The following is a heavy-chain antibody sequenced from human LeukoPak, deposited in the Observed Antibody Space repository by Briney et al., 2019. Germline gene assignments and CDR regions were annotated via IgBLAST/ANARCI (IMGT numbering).Heavy chain of an antibody. D-gene: IGHD2-2*01. J-gene: IGHJ3*02. CDR3: VRETMPPAPHSGAFHI. V-gene: IGHV3-30*03. CDR2: SNE. CDR1: GFSLSTYI. Sequence: GGSLRLFCAASGFSLSTYIMHWVRQAPGKGLEWVASSNEDYIDSVKGRFIISRDNSKNTLYLQMNSLRAEDTAVFYCVRETMPPAPHSGAFHIWGQGTMVTVSS.